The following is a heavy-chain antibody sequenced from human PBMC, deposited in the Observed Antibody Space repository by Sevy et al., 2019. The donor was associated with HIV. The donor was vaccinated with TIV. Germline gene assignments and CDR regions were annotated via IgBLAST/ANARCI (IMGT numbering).Heavy chain of an antibody. D-gene: IGHD4-4*01. J-gene: IGHJ6*02. CDR1: GFTFSSYG. CDR2: ISYDGSNK. CDR3: AKGFGYSKENTYYYYSMDV. V-gene: IGHV3-30*18. Sequence: GGSLRLSCAASGFTFSSYGMHWVRQAPGKGLEWVAVISYDGSNKYYADSVKGRFTISRDNSKNTLYLQMNSLRAEDTAVYYCAKGFGYSKENTYYYYSMDVWGQGTTVTVSS.